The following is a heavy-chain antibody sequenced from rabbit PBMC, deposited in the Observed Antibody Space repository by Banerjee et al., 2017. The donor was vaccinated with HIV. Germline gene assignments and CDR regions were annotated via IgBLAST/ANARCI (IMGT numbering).Heavy chain of an antibody. J-gene: IGHJ6*01. D-gene: IGHD6-1*01. CDR2: INTSSGNT. CDR3: ARGRSCYTGYVYATPFGMGL. CDR1: GFSFSNKYV. V-gene: IGHV1S45*01. Sequence: QEQLEESGGDLVKPEGSLTITCTASGFSFSNKYVMCWVRQAPGKGLEWIACINTSSGNTVYASWAKGRFTISKTSSTTVTLQMTSLTAADTATYFCARGRSCYTGYVYATPFGMGLWGQGTLVTVS.